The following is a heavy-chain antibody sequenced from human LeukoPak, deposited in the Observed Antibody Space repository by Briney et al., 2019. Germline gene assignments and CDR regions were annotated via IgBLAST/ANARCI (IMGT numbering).Heavy chain of an antibody. J-gene: IGHJ6*02. V-gene: IGHV1-18*01. Sequence: ASVKVSCKAATYTFTNYGISWVRQAPGQGLERMGWITSYNAYTNYAQKFQGRVTMTTDTSTRTAYMELRSLRSDDTAIYYCASTPRFYDMDVWGQGTTVTVSS. CDR3: ASTPRFYDMDV. CDR2: ITSYNAYT. CDR1: TYTFTNYG.